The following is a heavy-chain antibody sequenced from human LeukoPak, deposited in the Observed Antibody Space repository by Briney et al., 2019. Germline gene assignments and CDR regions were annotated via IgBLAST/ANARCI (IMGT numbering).Heavy chain of an antibody. Sequence: PSETLSLTCAVSGYSISSGYYWGWIRQPPGKGLEWIGSIYHSGSTYYNPSLKSRVTISVETSKNQFSLKLSSVTAADTAVYYCARGITIFGVVTTLFDPWGQGTLVTVSS. J-gene: IGHJ5*02. CDR3: ARGITIFGVVTTLFDP. CDR1: GYSISSGYY. D-gene: IGHD3-3*01. V-gene: IGHV4-38-2*01. CDR2: IYHSGST.